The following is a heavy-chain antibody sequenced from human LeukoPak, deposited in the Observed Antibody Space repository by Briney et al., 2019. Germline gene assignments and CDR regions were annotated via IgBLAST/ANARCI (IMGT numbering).Heavy chain of an antibody. J-gene: IGHJ4*02. CDR2: TYYSGST. Sequence: SETLSLTCTVSGGSVSSGSYYWSWIRQPPGKGLEWIGYTYYSGSTNYNPSLKSRVTISVDTSRNQFSLKLTSVTAADTAVYYCARGQGGNYYLNYFDYWGQGALVTVSS. CDR1: GGSVSSGSYY. CDR3: ARGQGGNYYLNYFDY. V-gene: IGHV4-61*01. D-gene: IGHD1-26*01.